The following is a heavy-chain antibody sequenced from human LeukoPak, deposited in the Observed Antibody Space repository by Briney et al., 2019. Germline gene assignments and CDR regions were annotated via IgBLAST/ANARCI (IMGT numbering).Heavy chain of an antibody. Sequence: GGSLRLSCTASGFTFGPYTMNWVRQAPGKGLEWVSYISSSSDTIYYADSAKGRFTISRDNAKDSLYLQMYSLRVEDTAVYYCASGMRVGPNIWGQGTLVTVSS. CDR1: GFTFGPYT. J-gene: IGHJ4*02. V-gene: IGHV3-48*04. D-gene: IGHD1-26*01. CDR3: ASGMRVGPNI. CDR2: ISSSSDTI.